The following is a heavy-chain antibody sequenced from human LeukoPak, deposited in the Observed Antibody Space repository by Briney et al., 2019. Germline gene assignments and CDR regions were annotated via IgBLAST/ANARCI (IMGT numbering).Heavy chain of an antibody. D-gene: IGHD2-15*01. CDR2: IYHSGST. J-gene: IGHJ4*02. CDR1: GGSFSGYY. CDR3: ARKNVVVVAATLLNYFDY. V-gene: IGHV4-38-2*01. Sequence: PSETLSLTCAVYGGSFSGYYWGWIRQPPGKGLEWIGSIYHSGSTYYNPSLKSRVTISVDTSKNQFSLKLSSVTAADTAVYYCARKNVVVVAATLLNYFDYWGQGTLVTVSS.